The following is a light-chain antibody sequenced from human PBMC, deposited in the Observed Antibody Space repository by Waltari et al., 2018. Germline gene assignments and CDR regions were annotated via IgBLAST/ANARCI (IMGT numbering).Light chain of an antibody. CDR2: TVT. V-gene: IGLV2-14*03. CDR3: SSYTRSSALV. CDR1: SSDVGGYTY. Sequence: QSALTQPASVSGSPGQSITISCTGTSSDVGGYTYVSWYQRDPGKAPKRMIYTVTVRPSGVSNRFSGSKSGNTASLIISGLQAEDEADYFCSSYTRSSALVFGGGTKLTVL. J-gene: IGLJ2*01.